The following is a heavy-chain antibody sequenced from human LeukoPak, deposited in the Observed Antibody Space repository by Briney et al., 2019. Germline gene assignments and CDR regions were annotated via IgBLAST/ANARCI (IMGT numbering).Heavy chain of an antibody. V-gene: IGHV3-21*01. CDR2: ISSSSSYI. D-gene: IGHD3-9*01. CDR1: GFTFSRYS. CDR3: ARDHDDILTGTKGAFDI. Sequence: GGSLRLSCAASGFTFSRYSMNWVRQAPGKGLEWVSSISSSSSYIYYADSVKGRFTISRDNAKNSLYLQMNSLRAEDTAVYYCARDHDDILTGTKGAFDIWGQGTMVTVSS. J-gene: IGHJ3*02.